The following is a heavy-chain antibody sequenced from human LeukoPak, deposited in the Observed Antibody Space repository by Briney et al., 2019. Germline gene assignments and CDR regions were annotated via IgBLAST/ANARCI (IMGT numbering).Heavy chain of an antibody. J-gene: IGHJ4*02. CDR3: AKGLYFWSGYYTEDPFDY. CDR2: ISGSGGST. D-gene: IGHD3-3*01. CDR1: GFTFSSYA. Sequence: GGSLRLSCAASGFTFSSYAMSWVRQAPGKGLEWVSAISGSGGSTYYADSEKGRFTISRDNSKNTLYLQMNSLRAEDTAVYYCAKGLYFWSGYYTEDPFDYWGQGTLVTVSS. V-gene: IGHV3-23*01.